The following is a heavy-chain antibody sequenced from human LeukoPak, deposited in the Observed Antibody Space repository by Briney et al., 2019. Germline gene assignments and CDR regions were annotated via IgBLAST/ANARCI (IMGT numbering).Heavy chain of an antibody. D-gene: IGHD6-19*01. V-gene: IGHV1-46*02. J-gene: IGHJ4*02. CDR3: ARQGAYSSAIGMGY. CDR1: GYTFNNYY. CDR2: INPSGGGT. Sequence: ASVNVSCKASGYTFNNYYMYWVRQAPGQGLEWMGMINPSGGGTSYAQKFQGRVTMTRDTSTRTVYTEVSSLKPEDTAVYYCARQGAYSSAIGMGYWGQGTLVTVSS.